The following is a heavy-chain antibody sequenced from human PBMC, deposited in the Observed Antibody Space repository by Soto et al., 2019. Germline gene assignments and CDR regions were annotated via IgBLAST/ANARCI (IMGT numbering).Heavy chain of an antibody. CDR1: GFTFSRNW. J-gene: IGHJ3*01. CDR2: INTDGTSR. CDR3: ARVGLGAFDAFDV. V-gene: IGHV3-74*01. D-gene: IGHD1-26*01. Sequence: PGGSLRLSCAASGFTFSRNWMHWVRQVPGKGLVWVSRINTDGTSRSYADSVKGRFTISRDNAKNTLYLQMDSLRAEDTAVYYCARVGLGAFDAFDVWGQGTLVTVSS.